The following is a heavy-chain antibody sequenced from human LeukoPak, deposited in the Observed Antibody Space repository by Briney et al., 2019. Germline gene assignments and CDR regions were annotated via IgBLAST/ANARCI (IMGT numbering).Heavy chain of an antibody. D-gene: IGHD6-13*01. Sequence: GGSLRLSCAASGFIFSNYGMHWVRQAPGKGLEWVGVISYDGSNEYYADSVKGRFTISRDNAKNSLYLQMNSLRAEDTAVYYCARDHRGSSWEFFDYWGQGTLVTVSS. V-gene: IGHV3-30*03. CDR2: ISYDGSNE. CDR1: GFIFSNYG. CDR3: ARDHRGSSWEFFDY. J-gene: IGHJ4*02.